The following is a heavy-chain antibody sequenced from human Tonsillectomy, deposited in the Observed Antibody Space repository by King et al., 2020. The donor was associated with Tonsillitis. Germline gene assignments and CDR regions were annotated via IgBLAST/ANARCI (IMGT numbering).Heavy chain of an antibody. CDR3: ANTRGGYDLFFDY. V-gene: IGHV3-66*01. CDR1: GLTVSSNY. D-gene: IGHD5-12*01. Sequence: VQLVESGGDLVQPGGSLRLSCAASGLTVSSNYMSWVRQAPGKGLEWVSVIYSGGRTYYADSVKGRFTISRDNSKNRLYLQMNSLRALDTAVYYCANTRGGYDLFFDYWGQGPLVTVSS. J-gene: IGHJ4*02. CDR2: IYSGGRT.